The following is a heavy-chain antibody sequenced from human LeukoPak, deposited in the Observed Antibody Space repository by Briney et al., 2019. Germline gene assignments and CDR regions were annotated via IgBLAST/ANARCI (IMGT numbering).Heavy chain of an antibody. Sequence: PGGSLRLSCAASRFTFRNYAMHWVRQAPGKGLEWVSAISGSGDNTYYADSVKGRFTVSRDNSKNTLYVQMKSLRAEDTAVYYCAKDFVVVPGNVNYFDYWGQGTLVTVSS. V-gene: IGHV3-23*01. CDR1: RFTFRNYA. D-gene: IGHD2-21*02. J-gene: IGHJ4*02. CDR2: ISGSGDNT. CDR3: AKDFVVVPGNVNYFDY.